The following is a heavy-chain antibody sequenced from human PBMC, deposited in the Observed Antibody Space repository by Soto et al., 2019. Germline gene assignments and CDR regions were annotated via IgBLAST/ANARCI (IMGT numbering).Heavy chain of an antibody. CDR2: ISYDGSNK. CDR1: GFTFSSYA. CDR3: ARDHWVHAIYYYYGMDV. V-gene: IGHV3-30-3*01. Sequence: PGGSLRLSCAASGFTFSSYAMHWVRQAPGKGLEWVAVISYDGSNKYYADSVKGRFTISRDNSKNTLYLQMNSLRAEDTAVYYCARDHWVHAIYYYYGMDVWGQGTTVTVSS. D-gene: IGHD2-8*01. J-gene: IGHJ6*02.